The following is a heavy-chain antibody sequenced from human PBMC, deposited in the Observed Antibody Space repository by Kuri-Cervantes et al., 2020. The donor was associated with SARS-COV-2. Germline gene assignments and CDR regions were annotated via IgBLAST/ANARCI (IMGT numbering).Heavy chain of an antibody. J-gene: IGHJ1*01. CDR3: AKDPPLLRYFQH. D-gene: IGHD2-15*01. V-gene: IGHV3-23*01. CDR2: ISGSGGST. Sequence: GESLKISCAASGFTVSSNYMSWVRQAPGKGLEWVSAISGSGGSTYYADSVKGRFTISRDNSKNTLYLQMNSLRAEDTAVYYCAKDPPLLRYFQHWGQGTLVTVSS. CDR1: GFTVSSNY.